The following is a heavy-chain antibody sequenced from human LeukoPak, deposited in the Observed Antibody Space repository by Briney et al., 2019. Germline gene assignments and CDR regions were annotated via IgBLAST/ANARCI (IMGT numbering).Heavy chain of an antibody. D-gene: IGHD6-19*01. J-gene: IGHJ6*02. Sequence: PSETLSLTCTVSGGSIRSDYWSWIRQPPGKGLEWIGYIYYSGITNYNPSLKSRVTISVDTSKNQFSLKLSSVTAADTAVYYCARDLREMRRSGAGPTITYGMDVWGQGTTVTVSS. CDR3: ARDLREMRRSGAGPTITYGMDV. CDR2: IYYSGIT. V-gene: IGHV4-59*01. CDR1: GGSIRSDY.